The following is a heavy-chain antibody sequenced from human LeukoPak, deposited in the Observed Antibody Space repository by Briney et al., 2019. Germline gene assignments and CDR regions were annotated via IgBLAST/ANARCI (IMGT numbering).Heavy chain of an antibody. CDR3: ARLDYSKFDY. J-gene: IGHJ4*02. D-gene: IGHD4-11*01. Sequence: ASVKVSCKVSGYTLTELSMHWVRQAPGQGLEWMGIIKPSDGSTIYAQKFQGRVTMTSDTSTTTVYMEVSSLRSDDTAVYYCARLDYSKFDYWGQGILVTVSS. CDR2: IKPSDGST. CDR1: GYTLTELS. V-gene: IGHV1-46*01.